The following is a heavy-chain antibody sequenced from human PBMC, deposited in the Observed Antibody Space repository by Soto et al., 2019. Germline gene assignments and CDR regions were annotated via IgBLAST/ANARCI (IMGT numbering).Heavy chain of an antibody. D-gene: IGHD5-12*01. Sequence: QGQLQQWGAGLLKPSETLSLSCAVYGESFSGSYWSWIRQPPGKGLEWIGEINHSGSTNYNPSLKSRVTISVDTSKNQFSLKLNSVTAADTAVYYCARSGLSDYWGQGTLVTVSS. CDR1: GESFSGSY. V-gene: IGHV4-34*01. CDR3: ARSGLSDY. CDR2: INHSGST. J-gene: IGHJ4*02.